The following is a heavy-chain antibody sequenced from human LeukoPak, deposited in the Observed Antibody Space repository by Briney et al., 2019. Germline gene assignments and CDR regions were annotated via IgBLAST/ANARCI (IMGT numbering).Heavy chain of an antibody. D-gene: IGHD2-15*01. CDR3: ARLYCSGGSCYSVGWRHFDY. CDR2: INWNGGST. J-gene: IGHJ4*02. Sequence: PGGSLRLSCAASGFTFDDYGMSWVRQAPGKGLEWVSGINWNGGSTGYADSVKGRFTISRDNAKNSLYLQMNSLRAEDTALYYCARLYCSGGSCYSVGWRHFDYWGQGTLVTVSS. V-gene: IGHV3-20*04. CDR1: GFTFDDYG.